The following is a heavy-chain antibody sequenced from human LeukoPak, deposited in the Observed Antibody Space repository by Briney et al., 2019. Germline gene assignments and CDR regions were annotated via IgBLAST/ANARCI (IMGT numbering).Heavy chain of an antibody. CDR3: AKDPSGVYDSSGYYHGRRAFDI. J-gene: IGHJ3*02. CDR2: ISYDGSNK. CDR1: GFAFSSYG. D-gene: IGHD3-22*01. Sequence: PGRSLRLSCAASGFAFSSYGMHWVRQAPGKGLEWVAVISYDGSNKYYADSVKGRFTISRDNSKNTLYLQMNSLRAEDTAVYYCAKDPSGVYDSSGYYHGRRAFDIWGQGTMVTVSS. V-gene: IGHV3-30*18.